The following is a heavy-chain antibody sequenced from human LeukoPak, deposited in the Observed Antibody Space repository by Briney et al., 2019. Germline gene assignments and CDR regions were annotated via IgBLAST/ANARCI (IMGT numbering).Heavy chain of an antibody. D-gene: IGHD3-10*01. J-gene: IGHJ5*02. V-gene: IGHV4-34*01. CDR3: ARRGGSGSWYNWLDP. CDR2: INHSGST. Sequence: SETLSLTCAVFGGSFSGYYWSWIRQPPGKGLEWIGEINHSGSTNYTPSLKSRVTISVDTSKNQFSLKLSSVTAADTAVYYCARRGGSGSWYNWLDPWGQGTLVTVSS. CDR1: GGSFSGYY.